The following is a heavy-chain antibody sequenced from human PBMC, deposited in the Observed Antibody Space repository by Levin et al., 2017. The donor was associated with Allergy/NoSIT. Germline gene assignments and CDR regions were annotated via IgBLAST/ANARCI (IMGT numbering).Heavy chain of an antibody. V-gene: IGHV3-21*01. Sequence: GGSLRLSCAASGFTFSTYTMNWVRQAPGKGLEWVSSISSSSIYIYYADSVRGRFTISRDNANNSLFLQMNSLRVEDTAMYYCTKENTPTVGYNWFDPWGQGTLVTVSS. CDR2: ISSSSIYI. CDR1: GFTFSTYT. CDR3: TKENTPTVGYNWFDP. J-gene: IGHJ5*02. D-gene: IGHD4-23*01.